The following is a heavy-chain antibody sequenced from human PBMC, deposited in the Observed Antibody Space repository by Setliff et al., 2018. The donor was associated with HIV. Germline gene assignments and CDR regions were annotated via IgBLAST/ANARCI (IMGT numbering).Heavy chain of an antibody. J-gene: IGHJ4*02. CDR3: ARAGPSSGYQY. Sequence: SGPYAGEPTQTLTLTCTFSGFSLSTSGLSVGWIRQPPGKALEWLARIDWDDDKHYSTSLKTRLAISHDTSKNQVALTMTNVDPVDTATYFCARAGPSSGYQYWGQGTLVTSPQ. V-gene: IGHV2-70*11. CDR1: GFSLSTSGLS. D-gene: IGHD6-19*01. CDR2: IDWDDDK.